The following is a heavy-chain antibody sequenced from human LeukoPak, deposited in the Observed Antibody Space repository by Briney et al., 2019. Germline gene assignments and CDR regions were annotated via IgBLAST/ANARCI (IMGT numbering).Heavy chain of an antibody. Sequence: GGSLRLSCAASRFTLSTYWMSWVRQAPGEGLEWVAHIKQDGSQEYYVDSVKGRFTISRDSAKNSLYLQMNSLRAEDTAVYYCARGVPYDSWSGPHYSDYWGQGTLVTVSS. CDR1: RFTLSTYW. D-gene: IGHD3-3*01. CDR3: ARGVPYDSWSGPHYSDY. V-gene: IGHV3-7*01. CDR2: IKQDGSQE. J-gene: IGHJ4*02.